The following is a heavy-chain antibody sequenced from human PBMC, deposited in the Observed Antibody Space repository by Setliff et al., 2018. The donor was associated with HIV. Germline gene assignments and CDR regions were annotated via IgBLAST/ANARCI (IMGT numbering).Heavy chain of an antibody. D-gene: IGHD5-12*01. CDR2: IYYGSGVT. J-gene: IGHJ4*02. Sequence: SETLSLTCTVSGGSVTSSLYYWGWIRQPPGKGLEWIGSIYYGSGVTYYNPSLKSRVTISVDASNNQFSLRLTSVTAADTAVYYCARPLDGYTSDFDYWGQGTLVTVSS. CDR3: ARPLDGYTSDFDY. V-gene: IGHV4-39*01. CDR1: GGSVTSSLYY.